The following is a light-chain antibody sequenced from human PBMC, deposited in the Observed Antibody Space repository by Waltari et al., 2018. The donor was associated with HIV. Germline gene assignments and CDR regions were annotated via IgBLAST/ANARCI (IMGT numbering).Light chain of an antibody. CDR1: NSDIGYYNY. J-gene: IGLJ3*02. Sequence: QFALPQPASVSGSPGQSITVSCTGTNSDIGYYNYVSWYQQHPGKAPKLIIYEVSNRPSGVSNRFSGSKSGNTASLTISGLQAEDGADYFCSSLTNSATLSVLFGGGTKLTVL. V-gene: IGLV2-14*01. CDR3: SSLTNSATLSVL. CDR2: EVS.